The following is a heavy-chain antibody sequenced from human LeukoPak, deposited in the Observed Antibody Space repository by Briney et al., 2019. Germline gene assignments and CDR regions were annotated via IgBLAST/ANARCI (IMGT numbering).Heavy chain of an antibody. J-gene: IGHJ4*02. D-gene: IGHD2-2*01. CDR1: GFTFSYHG. V-gene: IGHV3-48*03. CDR3: VTESPTCCHHFAY. Sequence: PGGSLRLSCAASGFTFSYHGMDWVRQAPGKGLEWLSYINPDGSVKKYADSVEGRFTISRDNARNSLYLQLDSLRAEDTALYYRVTESPTCCHHFAYWGQGNVVSVSA. CDR2: INPDGSVK.